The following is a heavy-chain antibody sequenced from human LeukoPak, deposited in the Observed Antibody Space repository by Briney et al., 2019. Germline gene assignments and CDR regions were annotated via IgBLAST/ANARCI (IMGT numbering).Heavy chain of an antibody. V-gene: IGHV3-64*05. D-gene: IGHD2-21*02. J-gene: IGHJ4*02. CDR3: LKGRGCDSVCDY. CDR1: GFAFSRYG. CDR2: ISSSGGST. Sequence: GGSLRLSCSASGFAFSRYGMHWVRQAPGKGLEYVSSISSSGGSTNYADSVKGRFTISRDNSKNTLYVDMSSLRPEDTAVYYCLKGRGCDSVCDYWGEEPVVTVFS.